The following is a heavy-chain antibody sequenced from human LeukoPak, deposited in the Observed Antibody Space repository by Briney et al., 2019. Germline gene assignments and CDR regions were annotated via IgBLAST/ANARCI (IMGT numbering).Heavy chain of an antibody. CDR3: ARGVDTAMVSRRGAFDI. CDR1: GGSVSSGSYY. V-gene: IGHV4-61*01. J-gene: IGHJ3*02. Sequence: SETLSLTCTVSGGSVSSGSYYWSWIRPPPGKGLEWIGYIYYSGSTNYNPSLKSRVTISVDTSKNQFSLKLSSVTAADTAVYYCARGVDTAMVSRRGAFDIWGQGTMVTVSS. CDR2: IYYSGST. D-gene: IGHD5-18*01.